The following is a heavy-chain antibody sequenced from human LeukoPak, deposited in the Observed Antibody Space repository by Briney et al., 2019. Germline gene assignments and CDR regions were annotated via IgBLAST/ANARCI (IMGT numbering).Heavy chain of an antibody. Sequence: GGSLRLSCVASGFSFSNSWMHWVGHAPGTGLVCVSRINSDGTTTYYADSVKGRFTISRDNAKNTLFLQMNSLRPEDTALYYCASDPYLANFWTGYPHYWGQGTLVTVSS. CDR1: GFSFSNSW. V-gene: IGHV3-74*01. CDR3: ASDPYLANFWTGYPHY. J-gene: IGHJ4*02. CDR2: INSDGTTT. D-gene: IGHD3/OR15-3a*01.